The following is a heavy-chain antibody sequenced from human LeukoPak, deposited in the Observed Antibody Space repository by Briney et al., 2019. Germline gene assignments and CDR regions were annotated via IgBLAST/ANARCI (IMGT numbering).Heavy chain of an antibody. V-gene: IGHV3-30-3*01. CDR2: ISYDGSNK. J-gene: IGHJ4*02. D-gene: IGHD3-10*01. CDR1: GFTFSSYA. CDR3: AREEGRYFDY. Sequence: GGSLRPSCAASGFTFSSYAMHWVRQAPGKGLEWVAVISYDGSNKYYADSVKGRFTISRDNSKNTLYLQMNSLRAEDTAVYYCAREEGRYFDYWGQGTLVTVSS.